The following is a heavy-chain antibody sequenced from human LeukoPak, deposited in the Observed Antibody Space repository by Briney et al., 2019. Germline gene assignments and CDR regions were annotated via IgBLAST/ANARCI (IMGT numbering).Heavy chain of an antibody. Sequence: GGSLRLSCAASGFTFDDYGMHWVRQAPGKGLEWVSGISWNSGRIGYADSVKGRFTISRDNAKNSLYLQMNSPRAEDTALYYCARDIVVVPAAMGLYYYYYMDVWGKGTTVTVSS. CDR3: ARDIVVVPAAMGLYYYYYMDV. V-gene: IGHV3-9*01. CDR2: ISWNSGRI. CDR1: GFTFDDYG. J-gene: IGHJ6*03. D-gene: IGHD2-2*01.